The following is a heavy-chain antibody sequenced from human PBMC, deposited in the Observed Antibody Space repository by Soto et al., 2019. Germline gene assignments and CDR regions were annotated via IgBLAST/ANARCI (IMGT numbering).Heavy chain of an antibody. CDR1: GGSISSSSYY. D-gene: IGHD2-15*01. Sequence: SETLSLTCTVSGGSISSSSYYWGWIRQPPGKRLEWIGSIYYSGSTYYNPSLKSRVTISVDTSKNQFSLKLSSVTAADTAVYYCAAGSSYCSGGSCYGTLFDYWGQGTLVTVSS. CDR3: AAGSSYCSGGSCYGTLFDY. V-gene: IGHV4-39*01. CDR2: IYYSGST. J-gene: IGHJ4*02.